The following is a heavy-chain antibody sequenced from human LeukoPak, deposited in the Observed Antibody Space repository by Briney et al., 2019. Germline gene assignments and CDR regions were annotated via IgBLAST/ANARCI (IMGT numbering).Heavy chain of an antibody. CDR1: GGSISSSTYD. Sequence: SETLSLTCTVSGGSISSSTYDWGWIRQSPGKGLEWIGSITYSGSTYYNPSLKSRVTISADTSKNQFSLKLSFVTAADTAVFYCARRSTTVGVRHAFDIWGQGTMVTVSS. J-gene: IGHJ3*02. CDR3: ARRSTTVGVRHAFDI. D-gene: IGHD4-17*01. CDR2: ITYSGST. V-gene: IGHV4-39*01.